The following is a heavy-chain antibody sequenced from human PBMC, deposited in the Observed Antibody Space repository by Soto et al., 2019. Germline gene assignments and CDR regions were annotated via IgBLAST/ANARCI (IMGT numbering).Heavy chain of an antibody. CDR3: ARDRDSYGPNFDY. CDR2: IYYSGST. CDR1: GGSISSGGYY. J-gene: IGHJ4*02. V-gene: IGHV4-30-4*08. Sequence: PSETLSLTCTVSGGSISSGGYYWSWIRQHPGKGLEWIGYIYYSGSTYYNPSLKSRATISVDTSKNQFSLKLSSVTAADTAVYYCARDRDSYGPNFDYWGQGTLVTVSS. D-gene: IGHD5-18*01.